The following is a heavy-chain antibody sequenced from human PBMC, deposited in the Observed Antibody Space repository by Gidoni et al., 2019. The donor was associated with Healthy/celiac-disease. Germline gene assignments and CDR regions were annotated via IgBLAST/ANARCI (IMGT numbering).Heavy chain of an antibody. V-gene: IGHV3-74*01. CDR1: GFTFSSYW. CDR2: INSDGSST. D-gene: IGHD5-18*01. J-gene: IGHJ6*02. CDR3: ARARSVDTAMVNFGMDV. Sequence: EVQLVESGGSLVQPGGSLRLSCAASGFTFSSYWMHWVRQAPGKGLVWVSRINSDGSSTSYADSVKGRFTISRDNAKNTLYLQMNSLRAEDTAVYYCARARSVDTAMVNFGMDVWGQGTTVTVSS.